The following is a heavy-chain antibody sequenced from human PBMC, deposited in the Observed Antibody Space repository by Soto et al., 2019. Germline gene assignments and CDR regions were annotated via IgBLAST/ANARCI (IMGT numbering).Heavy chain of an antibody. V-gene: IGHV3-48*01. CDR1: GFTFSSYS. CDR2: ISSSSSTI. D-gene: IGHD3-9*01. CDR3: ARDRNDLSTGYSAIGGFDP. J-gene: IGHJ5*02. Sequence: GGSLRLSCAASGFTFSSYSMNWVRQAPGKGLEWVSYISSSSSTIYYADSVKGRFTISRDNAKNSLYLQMNSLRGDDSAIYYCARDRNDLSTGYSAIGGFDPWGQGTQVTVSS.